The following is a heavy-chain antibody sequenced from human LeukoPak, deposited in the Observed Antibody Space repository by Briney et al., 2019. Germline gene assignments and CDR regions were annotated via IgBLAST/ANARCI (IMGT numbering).Heavy chain of an antibody. CDR1: GFSFDNYA. CDR2: ISWNGGTI. Sequence: GGSLRLSCAASGFSFDNYAMHWVRQAPGKGLEWVSGISWNGGTIGYVDSVKGRFIISRDNAKNSLYLQMNSLRTEDTAFYYCAKDMGSSWPRLGFDPWGQGTLVTVSS. D-gene: IGHD6-13*01. V-gene: IGHV3-9*01. CDR3: AKDMGSSWPRLGFDP. J-gene: IGHJ5*02.